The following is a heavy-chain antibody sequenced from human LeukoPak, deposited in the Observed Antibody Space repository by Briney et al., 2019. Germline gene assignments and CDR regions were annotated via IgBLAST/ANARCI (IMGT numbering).Heavy chain of an antibody. CDR3: ARLSYDSSGYYLIAFDI. CDR2: IYPGDSDT. V-gene: IGHV5-51*01. D-gene: IGHD3-22*01. Sequence: GESLQISCQGSGYSFTSYWIGWVRQMPGKGLEWMGIIYPGDSDTRYSPSFQGQVTISADKSISTAYLQWSSLKASDTAMYYCARLSYDSSGYYLIAFDIWGQGTMVTVSS. J-gene: IGHJ3*02. CDR1: GYSFTSYW.